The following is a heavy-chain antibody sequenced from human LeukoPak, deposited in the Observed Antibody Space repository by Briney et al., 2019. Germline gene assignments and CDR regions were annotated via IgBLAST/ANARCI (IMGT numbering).Heavy chain of an antibody. CDR2: IYYSGST. CDR1: GGSISNYY. V-gene: IGHV4-59*08. Sequence: SETLSLTCTVSGGSISNYYWSWIRQPPGKGLEWIGYIYYSGSTNYNPSLKSRVTISVDTSKNQFSLKLSSVTAADTAVYYCPRLSSYYDILTGYQYYFDYWGQGTLVTVSS. D-gene: IGHD3-9*01. CDR3: PRLSSYYDILTGYQYYFDY. J-gene: IGHJ4*02.